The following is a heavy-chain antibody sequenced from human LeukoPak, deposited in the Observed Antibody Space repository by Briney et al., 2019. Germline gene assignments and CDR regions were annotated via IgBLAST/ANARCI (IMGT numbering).Heavy chain of an antibody. CDR1: GFTYNIYA. CDR3: AKAPYDNTGRSNYFGY. Sequence: GGSLRLSCAASGFTYNIYAMSWVRQAPGKGPEWVSVISSSGDYTNYADSVKGRFTVSRDNSRNTLYLQMNSLRVEDTALYYRAKAPYDNTGRSNYFGYWGQGTLVAVSS. CDR2: ISSSGDYT. V-gene: IGHV3-23*01. J-gene: IGHJ4*02. D-gene: IGHD3-22*01.